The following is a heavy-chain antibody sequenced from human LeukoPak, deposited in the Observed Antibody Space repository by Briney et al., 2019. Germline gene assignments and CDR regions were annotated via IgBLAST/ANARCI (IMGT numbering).Heavy chain of an antibody. J-gene: IGHJ5*02. CDR3: ARVTMVRGVYNWFDP. Sequence: GGSLRLSRAASGFTFSSYWMSWVRQAPGTGLEWVANIKQDGSEKYYVDSVKGRFTISRDNAKNSLYLQMNSLRAEDTAVYYCARVTMVRGVYNWFDPWGQGTLVTVSS. CDR1: GFTFSSYW. CDR2: IKQDGSEK. V-gene: IGHV3-7*03. D-gene: IGHD3-10*01.